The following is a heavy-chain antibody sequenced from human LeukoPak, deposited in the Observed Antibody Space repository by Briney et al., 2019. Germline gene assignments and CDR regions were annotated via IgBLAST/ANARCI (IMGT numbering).Heavy chain of an antibody. Sequence: GASVKVSCKASGYTFTGYYMHWVRQAPGQGLEWMGRINPNSGGTNYAQKFQGRVTMTRDTSISTAYMELSSLRSDDTAVCYCARSYYDSSAQWDNWFDPWGQGTLVTVSS. CDR2: INPNSGGT. J-gene: IGHJ5*02. D-gene: IGHD3-22*01. CDR1: GYTFTGYY. V-gene: IGHV1-2*02. CDR3: ARSYYDSSAQWDNWFDP.